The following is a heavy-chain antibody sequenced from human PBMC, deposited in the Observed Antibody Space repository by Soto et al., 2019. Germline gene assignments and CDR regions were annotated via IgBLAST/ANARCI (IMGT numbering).Heavy chain of an antibody. J-gene: IGHJ4*02. CDR3: AHSPWGAAPDY. D-gene: IGHD6-6*01. V-gene: IGHV2-5*01. Sequence: QITLKESGPTLVKPTQTLTLTCPVSGFSLSARGVGVGWIRQPPGKALEWLALIYWNDAKRYSPSLQSRLTITKDASKNQVVFSMTNVDPAATATYYCAHSPWGAAPDYWGQGTLVTVS. CDR2: IYWNDAK. CDR1: GFSLSARGVG.